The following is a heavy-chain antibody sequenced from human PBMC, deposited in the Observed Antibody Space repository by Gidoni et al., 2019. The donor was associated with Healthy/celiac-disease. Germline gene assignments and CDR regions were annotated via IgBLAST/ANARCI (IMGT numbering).Heavy chain of an antibody. J-gene: IGHJ5*02. Sequence: GAEVKKPGASVKVSCKASGYTFTGYYMHWVRQAPGQGLEWMGWINPNSGGTNYAQKFQGRVTMTRDTSISTAYMELSRLRSDDTAVYYCARPRVAGQRNNWFDPWGQGTLVTVSS. CDR1: GYTFTGYY. D-gene: IGHD6-19*01. V-gene: IGHV1-2*02. CDR3: ARPRVAGQRNNWFDP. CDR2: INPNSGGT.